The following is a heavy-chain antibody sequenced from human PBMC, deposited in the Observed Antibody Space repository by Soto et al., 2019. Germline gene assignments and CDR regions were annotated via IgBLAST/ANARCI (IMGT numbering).Heavy chain of an antibody. Sequence: ASVKVSCKASGYTFTAYYMHWVRQAPGQGLEWMGWVNPGNGTTSFAQKFQGRVTMTRDTSISTAYMELSGLRYDDTAMYYCASDTYAKFDYWGQGTLVTVSS. J-gene: IGHJ4*02. CDR1: GYTFTAYY. CDR2: VNPGNGTT. CDR3: ASDTYAKFDY. D-gene: IGHD2-8*01. V-gene: IGHV1-2*02.